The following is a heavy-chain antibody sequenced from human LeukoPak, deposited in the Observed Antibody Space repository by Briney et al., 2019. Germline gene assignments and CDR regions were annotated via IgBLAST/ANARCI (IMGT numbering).Heavy chain of an antibody. Sequence: PGGSLRLSCAASGFTFSSYGMHWVRLAPGKGLEWVAFIRYDGSNKYYADSVKGRFTISRDNSKNTLYLQMNSLRAEDTAVYYCAKKSSIAVAGTPDYYYYYMDVWGKGTTVTISS. J-gene: IGHJ6*03. CDR2: IRYDGSNK. D-gene: IGHD6-19*01. CDR1: GFTFSSYG. CDR3: AKKSSIAVAGTPDYYYYYMDV. V-gene: IGHV3-30*02.